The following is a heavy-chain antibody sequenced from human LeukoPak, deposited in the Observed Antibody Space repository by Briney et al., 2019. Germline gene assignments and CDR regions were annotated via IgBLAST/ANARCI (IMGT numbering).Heavy chain of an antibody. J-gene: IGHJ6*02. CDR3: ARDGRRIAARPGYYYGMDV. Sequence: ASVKVSCKASGYTFTGYYMHWVRQAPGQGLEWMGWINPNSGGTNYAQKFQGRVTMTRDTSISTAYMELSRLRSDDTAVYYCARDGRRIAARPGYYYGMDVWGQGTTVTVSS. CDR2: INPNSGGT. D-gene: IGHD6-6*01. CDR1: GYTFTGYY. V-gene: IGHV1-2*02.